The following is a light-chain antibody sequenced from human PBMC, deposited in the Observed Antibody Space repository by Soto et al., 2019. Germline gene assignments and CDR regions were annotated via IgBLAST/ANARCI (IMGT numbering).Light chain of an antibody. J-gene: IGKJ3*01. Sequence: DIQLTQSPSTLSASVGDRVTLTCRASQNINNWLAWYQQKPGKAPKVLIYDASSLESGVPSRFSGSGSGTEFTLTISSLQPDDFATYYCQQYGGNFGPGTKVDNK. CDR1: QNINNW. CDR3: QQYGGN. CDR2: DAS. V-gene: IGKV1-5*01.